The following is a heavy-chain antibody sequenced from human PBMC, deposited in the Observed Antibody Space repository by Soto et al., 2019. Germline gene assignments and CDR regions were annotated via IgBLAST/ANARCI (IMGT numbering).Heavy chain of an antibody. CDR3: ARDHGLSSYAFDI. CDR2: ISSSSSYI. V-gene: IGHV3-21*01. J-gene: IGHJ3*02. CDR1: GFTFSSYS. D-gene: IGHD2-15*01. Sequence: EVQLVESGGGLVNPGGSLRLSCAASGFTFSSYSMNWVRQAPGKGLEWVSSISSSSSYIYYADSVKGRFTISRDNAKNSLYLQMNSLRAEDTAVYYCARDHGLSSYAFDIWGQGTMVTVSS.